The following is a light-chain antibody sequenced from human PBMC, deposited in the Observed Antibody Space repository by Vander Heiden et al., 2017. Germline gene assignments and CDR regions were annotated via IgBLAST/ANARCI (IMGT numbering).Light chain of an antibody. CDR1: IIGSKS. CDR2: NDH. Sequence: SYVLTQPPSVSEAPGQTARITCGGNIIGSKSVHWYQQKPGQAPVMVVYNDHDRPSGIPERFSGSNSGKTATLTISRVEAGDEADYYCQVWDSSSDHPDWVFGGGTKLTVL. J-gene: IGLJ3*02. CDR3: QVWDSSSDHPDWV. V-gene: IGLV3-21*02.